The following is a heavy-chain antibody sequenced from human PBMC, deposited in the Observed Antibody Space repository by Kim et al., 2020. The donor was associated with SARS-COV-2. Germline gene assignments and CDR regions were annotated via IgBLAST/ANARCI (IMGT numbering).Heavy chain of an antibody. CDR1: GYTFISYY. Sequence: ASVKVSCKASGYTFISYYMHWVRQAPGQGLEWMGIINPSGGRTSYAQKFQGRVTMTRDTSTSTVYMELSSLRSEDTAVYYCSRAWGSGSYYKPSNYYYYGMDVWGQEATVTVSS. J-gene: IGHJ6*02. D-gene: IGHD3-10*01. CDR2: INPSGGRT. CDR3: SRAWGSGSYYKPSNYYYYGMDV. V-gene: IGHV1-46*01.